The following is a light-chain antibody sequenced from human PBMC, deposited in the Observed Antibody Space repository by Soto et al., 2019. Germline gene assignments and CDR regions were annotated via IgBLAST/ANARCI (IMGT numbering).Light chain of an antibody. Sequence: EIVLTQSPGTLSLSPGERATLSCRASQSVSDSYLAWYQQKPGQAPRLLIYASSRATGIPDRFSGSGSGTDFTLSISRLEPEDFAVYYCQHYGPSALFRPGTIVDIK. CDR3: QHYGPSAL. J-gene: IGKJ3*01. CDR2: AS. V-gene: IGKV3-20*01. CDR1: QSVSDSY.